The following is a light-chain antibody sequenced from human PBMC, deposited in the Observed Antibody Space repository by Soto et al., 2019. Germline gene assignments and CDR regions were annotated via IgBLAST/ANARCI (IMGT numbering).Light chain of an antibody. J-gene: IGLJ2*01. CDR1: SSDVGTYNY. Sequence: QSALTQPRSVSGSPGQSVTISCSGSSSDVGTYNYVSWYQQHPGKAPKVMIYDVSKRPSGVPDRFSGSKSGNTASLTISGLQAEDEADYYCCAYGGYSLLFGGGTKLTVL. V-gene: IGLV2-11*01. CDR3: CAYGGYSLL. CDR2: DVS.